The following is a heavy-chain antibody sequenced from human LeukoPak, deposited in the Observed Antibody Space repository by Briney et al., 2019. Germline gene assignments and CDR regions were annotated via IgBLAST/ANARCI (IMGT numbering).Heavy chain of an antibody. Sequence: GGSLRLSCTASGFTASSKCMSWVRQASGKGLEWVSFIRSDATTAYADSVQGRFTISRDDSKNTLYLQMNSLRVEDTAVYYCARRRGGYGEGEFDYWGQGTLVTVSS. J-gene: IGHJ4*02. CDR1: GFTASSKC. D-gene: IGHD4-17*01. CDR3: ARRRGGYGEGEFDY. CDR2: IRSDATT. V-gene: IGHV3-66*04.